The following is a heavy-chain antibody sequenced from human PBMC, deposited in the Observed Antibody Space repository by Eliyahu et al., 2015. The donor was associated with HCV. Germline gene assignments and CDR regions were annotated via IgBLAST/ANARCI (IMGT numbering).Heavy chain of an antibody. CDR2: ISGSSNYI. CDR1: GFTFGTYS. J-gene: IGHJ3*02. Sequence: EVQLVESGGGLVKPGGSLXLSCAGSGFTFGTYSMTWVRQAPGKGLXWVSSISGSSNYIYYADSVKGRFTISRDNAKNSLFLQMNSLRAEDTAIYYCARENSYHNWLDAFDIWGQGTMVTVSS. D-gene: IGHD1-1*01. V-gene: IGHV3-21*06. CDR3: ARENSYHNWLDAFDI.